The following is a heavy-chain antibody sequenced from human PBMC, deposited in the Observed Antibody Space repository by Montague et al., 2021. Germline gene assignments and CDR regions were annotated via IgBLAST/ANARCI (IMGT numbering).Heavy chain of an antibody. D-gene: IGHD6-19*01. V-gene: IGHV2-5*01. CDR1: GFSLNTRAVG. CDR2: IYWNDDK. Sequence: PALVKPTQTLTLTCTFSGFSLNTRAVGVGWIRQPPGKALEWLALIYWNDDKRYSPSLKSRITTTKDTSKNQVVLTMTNADPVDTATYYCARHNSGWYCDFDYWGQGTLVTVSS. CDR3: ARHNSGWYCDFDY. J-gene: IGHJ4*02.